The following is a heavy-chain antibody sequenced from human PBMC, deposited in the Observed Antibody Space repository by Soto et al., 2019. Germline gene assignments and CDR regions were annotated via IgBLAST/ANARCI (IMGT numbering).Heavy chain of an antibody. CDR3: TTDYYYDSSGDY. Sequence: EVQLVESGGGLVKPGGSLRLSCAASGFTFSNAWMNWVRQAPGKGLEWVGRIKSKTDGGTTDYAALVKGRFTISRDDSKNTLYLQMNSLKTEDTAVYYCTTDYYYDSSGDYWGQGTLVTVSS. V-gene: IGHV3-15*07. D-gene: IGHD3-22*01. CDR1: GFTFSNAW. J-gene: IGHJ4*02. CDR2: IKSKTDGGTT.